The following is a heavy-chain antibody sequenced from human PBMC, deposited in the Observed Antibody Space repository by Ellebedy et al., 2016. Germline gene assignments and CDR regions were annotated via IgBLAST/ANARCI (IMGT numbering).Heavy chain of an antibody. Sequence: GGSLRLSCAASGFTFSSYAMSWVRQAPGKGPEWVSTITGSGDRTNYADSVKGRFTISRDSSKNTLYLDMDSLRAEDTAIYYCAKRLELRRVPDYWGQGTLVTVSS. V-gene: IGHV3-23*01. D-gene: IGHD1-7*01. CDR3: AKRLELRRVPDY. CDR1: GFTFSSYA. CDR2: ITGSGDRT. J-gene: IGHJ4*02.